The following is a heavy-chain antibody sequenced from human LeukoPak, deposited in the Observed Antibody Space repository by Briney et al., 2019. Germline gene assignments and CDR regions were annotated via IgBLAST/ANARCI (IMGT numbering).Heavy chain of an antibody. CDR1: GFTFSSYW. V-gene: IGHV3-7*01. D-gene: IGHD3-10*01. CDR3: ATLLGDTSIYHFDC. J-gene: IGHJ4*02. CDR2: IKQDASDK. Sequence: PGGSLRLSCAGSGFTFSSYWMSWVRQAPGKGLEWVAYIKQDASDKYYVDSVKGRFTISRDNAKNSLFLQMNSLRAEDTAVYYCATLLGDTSIYHFDCWGQGTLVTVSS.